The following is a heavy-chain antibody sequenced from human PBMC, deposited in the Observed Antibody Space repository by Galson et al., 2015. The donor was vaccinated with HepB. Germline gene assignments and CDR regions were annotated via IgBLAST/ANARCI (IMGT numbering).Heavy chain of an antibody. CDR3: TRVTGYSSSSSESDDNYYYMDV. V-gene: IGHV1-18*01. J-gene: IGHJ6*03. CDR2: VSAYTGNT. Sequence: SVKVSCKASGFIFIRYGVSWVRQAPGQGLEWMGWVSAYTGNTNYAQKVQGRVTMTTDTSTSTAYMELRSLTSDDTAVYYCTRVTGYSSSSSESDDNYYYMDVWGKGTTVTVSS. CDR1: GFIFIRYG. D-gene: IGHD6-19*01.